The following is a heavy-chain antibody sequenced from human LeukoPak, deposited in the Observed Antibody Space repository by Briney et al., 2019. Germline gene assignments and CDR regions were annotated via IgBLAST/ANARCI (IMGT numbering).Heavy chain of an antibody. CDR1: GFTFSSYW. Sequence: GGSLRLSCAASGFTFSSYWMSWVRQAPGKGLEWVANIKQDGSEKYYVDSVKGRFTISRDNAKNSLYLQMNSLRAEDTAVYYCARGSYSSSWYKFDPWGQGTLVTVSS. CDR2: IKQDGSEK. CDR3: ARGSYSSSWYKFDP. V-gene: IGHV3-7*05. J-gene: IGHJ5*02. D-gene: IGHD6-13*01.